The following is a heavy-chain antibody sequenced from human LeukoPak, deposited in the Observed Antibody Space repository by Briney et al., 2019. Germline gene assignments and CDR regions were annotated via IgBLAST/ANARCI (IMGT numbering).Heavy chain of an antibody. CDR3: AKSYSTGWYSHAG. CDR2: IKGSGSST. J-gene: IGHJ4*02. V-gene: IGHV3-23*01. Sequence: GGSLRLSCAAPGLTFSTYDINWVRQAPGKGLESVAAIKGSGSSTFYADSVRGRFTISRDNSKSTLYLQMNSLRGDDTAFYYCAKSYSTGWYSHAGWGQGTLVPVSP. CDR1: GLTFSTYD. D-gene: IGHD6-19*01.